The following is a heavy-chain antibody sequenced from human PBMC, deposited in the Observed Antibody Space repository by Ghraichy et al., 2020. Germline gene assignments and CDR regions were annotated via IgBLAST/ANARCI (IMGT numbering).Heavy chain of an antibody. CDR1: GGSISSNSYY. J-gene: IGHJ5*02. CDR3: ARRSGYSYGSAWFDP. D-gene: IGHD5-18*01. CDR2: IYYRGST. Sequence: SETLSLTCTVSGGSISSNSYYWGWIRQPPGKGLEWIGSIYYRGSTYYNSSLRSRVTISVDTSKNQFSLKLSSVTAADTAVYYCARRSGYSYGSAWFDPWGQGTLVTVSS. V-gene: IGHV4-39*01.